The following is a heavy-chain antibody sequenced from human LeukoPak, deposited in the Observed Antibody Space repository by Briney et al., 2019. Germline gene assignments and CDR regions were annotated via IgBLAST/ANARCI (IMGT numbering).Heavy chain of an antibody. Sequence: ASVKVSCKASGGTFSSYAISWVRQAPGQGLEWMGRIIPIFGIANYAQKFQGRVTITADKSTSTAYMELSSLRSEDTAVYYCARDTGYYYDSSGYFYWGQGTLVTVSS. CDR1: GGTFSSYA. J-gene: IGHJ4*02. V-gene: IGHV1-69*04. D-gene: IGHD3-22*01. CDR3: ARDTGYYYDSSGYFY. CDR2: IIPIFGIA.